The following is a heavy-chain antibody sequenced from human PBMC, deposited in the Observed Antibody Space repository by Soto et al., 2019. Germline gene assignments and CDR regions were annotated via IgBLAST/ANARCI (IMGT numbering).Heavy chain of an antibody. CDR2: ISARGGST. CDR1: GFTFSSYA. Sequence: GGSLRLSCAASGFTFSSYAMSWVRQAPGKGLEWVSVISARGGSTYYADSVKGRFTLSRDNSKNTLYLQMNSLRAEDTAVYYCAKGTDPYYNYYMDVWGKGTTVTVSS. J-gene: IGHJ6*03. CDR3: AKGTDPYYNYYMDV. V-gene: IGHV3-23*01.